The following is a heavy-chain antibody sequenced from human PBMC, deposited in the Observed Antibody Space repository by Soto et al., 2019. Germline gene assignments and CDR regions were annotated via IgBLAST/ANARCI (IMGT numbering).Heavy chain of an antibody. Sequence: GASVKLSCKASGYTFTSYGSSWARQAPGQGLEWMGWISAYNGNTNYAQKLQGRVTMTTDTSTSTAYMELRSLRSDDTAVYYCARDLYELAFELTPENNFDYWGQGTLVTVSS. J-gene: IGHJ4*02. D-gene: IGHD3-16*01. CDR2: ISAYNGNT. CDR3: ARDLYELAFELTPENNFDY. V-gene: IGHV1-18*01. CDR1: GYTFTSYG.